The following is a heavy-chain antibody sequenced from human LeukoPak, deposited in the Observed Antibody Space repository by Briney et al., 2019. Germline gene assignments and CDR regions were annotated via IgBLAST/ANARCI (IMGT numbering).Heavy chain of an antibody. CDR2: ITSSDSSV. D-gene: IGHD6-13*01. Sequence: GGSLRLSCAASGFTFSDYFMSWIRQAPGKGLEWVAYITSSDSSVYYADSVQGRFTISRDNAKNSLYLQMNSLRAEDTAVYYCARRLPIAGGSSHAFNVWGQGTMVTVSS. V-gene: IGHV3-11*04. CDR3: ARRLPIAGGSSHAFNV. CDR1: GFTFSDYF. J-gene: IGHJ3*01.